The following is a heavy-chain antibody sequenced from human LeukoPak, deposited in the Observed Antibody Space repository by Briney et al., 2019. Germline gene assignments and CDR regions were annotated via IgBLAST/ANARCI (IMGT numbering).Heavy chain of an antibody. CDR1: VGSISSSSYY. CDR2: IYYSGST. J-gene: IGHJ4*02. D-gene: IGHD1-26*01. CDR3: ARDSGSYFDY. Sequence: SETLSLTCTVSVGSISSSSYYWGWIRQPPGKGLEWIGSIYYSGSTYYNPSLKSRVTISVDTSKNQFSLKLSSVTAADTAVYYCARDSGSYFDYWGQGTLVTVSS. V-gene: IGHV4-39*07.